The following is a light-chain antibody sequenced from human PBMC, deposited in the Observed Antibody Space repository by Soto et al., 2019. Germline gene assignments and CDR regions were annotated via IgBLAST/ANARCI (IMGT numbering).Light chain of an antibody. J-gene: IGLJ1*01. Sequence: QSVLTQPPSVSGAPGQRVTISCTGSSSNIGAGYDVHWYQQLPGTAPKLLIYGNSNRPSGVPDRFSGSKSGTSASLAITGPQAEDHADYPCQSYDSSLSGYVFGTGTKGTVL. CDR1: SSNIGAGYD. CDR2: GNS. CDR3: QSYDSSLSGYV. V-gene: IGLV1-40*01.